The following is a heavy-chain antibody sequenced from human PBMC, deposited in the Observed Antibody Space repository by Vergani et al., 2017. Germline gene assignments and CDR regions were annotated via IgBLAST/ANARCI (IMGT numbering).Heavy chain of an antibody. CDR1: DFSITSGDY. CDR2: IYHSGRT. V-gene: IGHV4-38-2*02. D-gene: IGHD1-26*01. CDR3: GSLDGSLREN. J-gene: IGHJ4*02. Sequence: QVQLQESGPGLVKPSETLSLICTVSDFSITSGDYWGWIRQPPGKGLEWIGSIYHSGRTYYNPSPRSRLTISVDTSKNQSSLTLRSVTAADTAVYHCGSLDGSLRENWGQGTLVTVSS.